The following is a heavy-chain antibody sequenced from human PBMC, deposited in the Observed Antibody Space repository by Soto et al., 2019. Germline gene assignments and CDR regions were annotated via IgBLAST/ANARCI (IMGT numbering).Heavy chain of an antibody. D-gene: IGHD3-16*01. Sequence: QPGGSLRLSCAASGFTFSSYGMHWVRQAPGKGLEWVAVISYDGSNKYYADSVKGRFTISRDNSKNTLYLQMNSLRAEDTAVYYCAKGGGEDWGQGTLVTVYS. CDR3: AKGGGED. J-gene: IGHJ4*02. CDR2: ISYDGSNK. V-gene: IGHV3-30*18. CDR1: GFTFSSYG.